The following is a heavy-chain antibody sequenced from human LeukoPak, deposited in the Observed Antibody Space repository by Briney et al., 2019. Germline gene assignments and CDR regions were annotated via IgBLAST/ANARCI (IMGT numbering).Heavy chain of an antibody. Sequence: SQTLSLTCTVSGGSISSGDYYWSWIRQPPGKGLEWIGYIYYSGCTYYNPSLKSRVTISVDTSKNQFSLKLSSVTAADTAVYYCATGGGYSGYVVWGKGTTVTVSS. J-gene: IGHJ6*04. D-gene: IGHD5-12*01. CDR2: IYYSGCT. CDR3: ATGGGYSGYVV. CDR1: GGSISSGDYY. V-gene: IGHV4-30-4*01.